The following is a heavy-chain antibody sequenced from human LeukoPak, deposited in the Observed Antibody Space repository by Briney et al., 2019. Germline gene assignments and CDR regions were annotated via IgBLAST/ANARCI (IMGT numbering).Heavy chain of an antibody. CDR2: ISAGNGNT. D-gene: IGHD6-13*01. J-gene: IGHJ4*02. V-gene: IGHV1-3*01. CDR1: GYTFTSYA. Sequence: ASVKVSCKASGYTFTSYAMHWVRQAPGQRLEWMGWISAGNGNTKYSQKFQGRVTITRDTSASTAYMELSSLRSEDTAVYYCARESKGLAAARYFDYWGQGTLVTVSS. CDR3: ARESKGLAAARYFDY.